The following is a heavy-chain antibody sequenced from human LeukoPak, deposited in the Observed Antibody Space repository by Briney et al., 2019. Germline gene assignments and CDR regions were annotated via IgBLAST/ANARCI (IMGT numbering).Heavy chain of an antibody. V-gene: IGHV3-11*04. D-gene: IGHD3-16*02. CDR2: ISSSGSTI. CDR1: GFTFSDYY. CDR3: ARDWGYDYVWGSYRYEGAKFDY. J-gene: IGHJ4*02. Sequence: GGSLRLSCAASGFTFSDYYMSWIRQAPGKGLEWVSYISSSGSTIYYADSVKGRFTISRDNAKNSLYLQMNSLRAEDTAVYYCARDWGYDYVWGSYRYEGAKFDYWGQGTLVTVSS.